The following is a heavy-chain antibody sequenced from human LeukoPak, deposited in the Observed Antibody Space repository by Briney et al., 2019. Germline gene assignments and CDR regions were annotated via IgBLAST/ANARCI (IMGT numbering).Heavy chain of an antibody. V-gene: IGHV3-23*01. Sequence: GGSLRLSCAASGFTFSNYAMNWVRQAPGKGLEWVSGISGGGASRDYADSVKGRFTISRDNSKNTVLLQMDSLRAEDTAIYYCTKRSGVYSDNSGFFDYWGQGSLVAVSS. CDR3: TKRSGVYSDNSGFFDY. J-gene: IGHJ4*02. D-gene: IGHD1-26*01. CDR1: GFTFSNYA. CDR2: ISGGGASR.